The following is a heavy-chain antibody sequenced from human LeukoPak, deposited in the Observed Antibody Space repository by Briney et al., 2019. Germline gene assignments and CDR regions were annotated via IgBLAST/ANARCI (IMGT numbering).Heavy chain of an antibody. Sequence: QTGGSLRLSCAASGFTFSTYSMNWVRQAPGKGLEWVSAISGSGGSTYYADSVKGRFTISRDNSKNTPYLQMNSLRAEDTAVYYCAKRNYYGSGSYASTGFDPWGQGTLVTVSS. CDR1: GFTFSTYS. D-gene: IGHD3-10*01. CDR3: AKRNYYGSGSYASTGFDP. V-gene: IGHV3-23*01. CDR2: ISGSGGST. J-gene: IGHJ5*01.